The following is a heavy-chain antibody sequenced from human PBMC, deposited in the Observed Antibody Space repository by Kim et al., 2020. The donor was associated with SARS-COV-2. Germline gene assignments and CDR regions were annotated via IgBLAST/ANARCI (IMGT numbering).Heavy chain of an antibody. V-gene: IGHV4-59*01. D-gene: IGHD6-13*01. CDR3: ARSWSSSWYGAFDI. Sequence: NPSLKDRCTTSVGTSKNQFSLKLSSVTAADTAVYYCARSWSSSWYGAFDIWGQGTRVTVSS. J-gene: IGHJ3*02.